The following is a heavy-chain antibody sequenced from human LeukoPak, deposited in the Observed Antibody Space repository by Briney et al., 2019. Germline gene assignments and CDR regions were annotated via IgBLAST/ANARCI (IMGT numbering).Heavy chain of an antibody. J-gene: IGHJ5*02. Sequence: SVKVSCKASGGTFSSYTISWVRQAPGQGLEWMGRIIPTLGIASYAQKFQGRVTITADKSTSTAYMELSSLRSEDTAVYYCARDCSSTSCYPGFDPWGQGTLVTVSS. V-gene: IGHV1-69*04. D-gene: IGHD2-2*01. CDR1: GGTFSSYT. CDR2: IIPTLGIA. CDR3: ARDCSSTSCYPGFDP.